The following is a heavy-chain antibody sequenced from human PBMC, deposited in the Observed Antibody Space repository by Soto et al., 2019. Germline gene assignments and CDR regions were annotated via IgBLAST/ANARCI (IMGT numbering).Heavy chain of an antibody. Sequence: SETLSLTCNVSGGSISRYYWSWIRQAPGKGLEWIGYIYYSGTTNYNPSLKSRVTISIDTSKKQFSLKLSSVTAADTAVYYCARPYSTAWYDAFDIWGRGTMVTVSS. V-gene: IGHV4-59*08. J-gene: IGHJ3*02. CDR3: ARPYSTAWYDAFDI. D-gene: IGHD6-19*01. CDR1: GGSISRYY. CDR2: IYYSGTT.